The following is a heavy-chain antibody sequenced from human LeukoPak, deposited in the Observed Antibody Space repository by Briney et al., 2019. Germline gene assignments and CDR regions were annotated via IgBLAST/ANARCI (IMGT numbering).Heavy chain of an antibody. Sequence: GGSLRLSCEASGFSFSTYWMSWVRQAPGRGLEWVANIKQDESEKYYVGSVKGRFTISRDNAKNSLYLQMNSLRDEDTAVYYCARLSDSSSRFGFDIWGQGTTVTVSS. CDR3: ARLSDSSSRFGFDI. V-gene: IGHV3-7*01. CDR1: GFSFSTYW. CDR2: IKQDESEK. D-gene: IGHD3-22*01. J-gene: IGHJ3*02.